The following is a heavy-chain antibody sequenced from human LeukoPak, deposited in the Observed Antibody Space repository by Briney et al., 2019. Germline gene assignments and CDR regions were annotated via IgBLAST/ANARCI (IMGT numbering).Heavy chain of an antibody. J-gene: IGHJ6*02. CDR2: INHSGST. D-gene: IGHD3-10*01. CDR1: GGSFSGYY. CDR3: ARGITMVRGAIKYYYYGMDV. Sequence: SETLSLTCAVYGGSFSGYYWSWIRQPPGKGLEWIGEINHSGSTNYNPSLKSRVTMSVDTSKNQFSLKLSSVTAADTAVYYCARGITMVRGAIKYYYYGMDVWGQGTTVTVSS. V-gene: IGHV4-34*01.